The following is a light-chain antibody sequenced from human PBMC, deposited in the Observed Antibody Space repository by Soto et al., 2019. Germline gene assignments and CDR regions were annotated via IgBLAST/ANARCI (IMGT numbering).Light chain of an antibody. CDR3: QQSYSTTWT. Sequence: DIQMTQSPSSLSASVGDGVTISCRASQGISTYLNWSQQKPGKAPKLLIYAASSLQSGVPSSFSGSGSETDFTLTISSLQPEDFATYSCQQSYSTTWTFGQGTKVDIK. V-gene: IGKV1-39*01. J-gene: IGKJ1*01. CDR1: QGISTY. CDR2: AAS.